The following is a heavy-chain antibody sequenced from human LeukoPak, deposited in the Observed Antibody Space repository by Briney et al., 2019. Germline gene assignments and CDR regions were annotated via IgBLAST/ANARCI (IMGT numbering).Heavy chain of an antibody. Sequence: SETLSLTCAVYGGSFSGYYWSWIRQPPGKGLEWIGEINHSGSTNYNPSLKSRVTISVDTSKNQFSLKLSSVTAADTAVYYCARHSGDYGDYFDYWGQGTLVTVSS. CDR2: INHSGST. CDR3: ARHSGDYGDYFDY. CDR1: GGSFSGYY. V-gene: IGHV4-34*01. J-gene: IGHJ4*02. D-gene: IGHD4-17*01.